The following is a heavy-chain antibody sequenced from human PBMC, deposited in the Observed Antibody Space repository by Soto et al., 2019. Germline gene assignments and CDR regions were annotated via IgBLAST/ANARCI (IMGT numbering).Heavy chain of an antibody. CDR3: AKDTGLGGTGSLCFDY. Sequence: EVQLLESGGGLVQPGGSLRLSCAASGFTFSSYAMSWVRQAPGKGLEWVSTISGSGGSTYYADSVKGRFTISRDNSKNTLYLQRNSLRAEDTAVYYCAKDTGLGGTGSLCFDYWGQGTLVTVS. V-gene: IGHV3-23*01. CDR2: ISGSGGST. D-gene: IGHD1-1*01. CDR1: GFTFSSYA. J-gene: IGHJ4*02.